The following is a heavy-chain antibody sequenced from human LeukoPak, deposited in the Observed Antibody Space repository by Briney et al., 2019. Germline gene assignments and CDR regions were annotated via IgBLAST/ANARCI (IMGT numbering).Heavy chain of an antibody. Sequence: ASVKVSCKASGYTFTSYAMHWVRQAPGQRLEWMGWINAGNGNTKYSQKFQGRVTITRDTSASTAYMELSSLRSEDTAVYYCASPLPGYSSGWSWDYGGQGTLVTVSS. V-gene: IGHV1-3*01. J-gene: IGHJ4*02. CDR1: GYTFTSYA. CDR3: ASPLPGYSSGWSWDY. CDR2: INAGNGNT. D-gene: IGHD6-19*01.